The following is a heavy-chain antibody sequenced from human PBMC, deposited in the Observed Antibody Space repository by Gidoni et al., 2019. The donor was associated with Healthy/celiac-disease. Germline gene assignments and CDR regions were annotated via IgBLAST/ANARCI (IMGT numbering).Heavy chain of an antibody. D-gene: IGHD5-12*01. V-gene: IGHV1-69*01. CDR2: IIPIFGTA. Sequence: QVQLVQSGAEVKKPGSSVKVSCKASEGTFSNYAISWVRQAPGQGFEWMGGIIPIFGTANYAQKFQGRVTITADESTSTAYMELSSLRSEDTAVYYCAARGGYSGYDFGDFDYWGQGTLVTVSS. CDR1: EGTFSNYA. CDR3: AARGGYSGYDFGDFDY. J-gene: IGHJ4*02.